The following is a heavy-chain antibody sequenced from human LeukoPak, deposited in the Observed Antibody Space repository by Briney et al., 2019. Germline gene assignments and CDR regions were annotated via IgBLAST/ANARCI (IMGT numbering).Heavy chain of an antibody. Sequence: ETSETLSLTCTVSGGSMSSYYWSWIRQPPGKGLEWIGYIYYSGSTNYNPSLKSRVTILVDTSKNEFSLKLSSVTAADTAVYYCAGYCSSTSCYGSDPWGQGTLVTVSS. CDR3: AGYCSSTSCYGSDP. V-gene: IGHV4-59*01. CDR1: GGSMSSYY. CDR2: IYYSGST. J-gene: IGHJ5*02. D-gene: IGHD2-2*01.